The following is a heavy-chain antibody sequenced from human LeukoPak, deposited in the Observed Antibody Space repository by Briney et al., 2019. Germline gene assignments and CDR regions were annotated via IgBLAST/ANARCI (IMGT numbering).Heavy chain of an antibody. CDR2: FDPEDGET. J-gene: IGHJ6*02. D-gene: IGHD4-17*01. Sequence: GASVKVSCKVSGDTLTELSMHWVRQAPGKGLEWRGGFDPEDGETIYAQKFQGRVTMTEDTSTDTAYMELSSLRSEDTAVYYCATVMTTDRPYYHCGMDVWGQGTTVTVSS. CDR1: GDTLTELS. CDR3: ATVMTTDRPYYHCGMDV. V-gene: IGHV1-24*01.